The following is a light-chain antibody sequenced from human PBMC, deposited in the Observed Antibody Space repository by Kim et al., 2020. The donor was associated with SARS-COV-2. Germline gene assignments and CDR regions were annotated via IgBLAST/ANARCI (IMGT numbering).Light chain of an antibody. Sequence: PGKTARITCGGNNIESKSVHWYQQKPGQAPVLVIYYDSERPSGIPERFSGSNSGNTATLTISRVEAEDEADYYCQVWDSSSDHRVFGGGTKLTVL. CDR3: QVWDSSSDHRV. CDR2: YDS. J-gene: IGLJ3*02. CDR1: NIESKS. V-gene: IGLV3-21*04.